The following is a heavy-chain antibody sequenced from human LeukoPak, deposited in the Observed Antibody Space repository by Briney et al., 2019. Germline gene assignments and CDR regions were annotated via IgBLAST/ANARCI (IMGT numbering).Heavy chain of an antibody. CDR3: ARAPGGHGMDV. D-gene: IGHD3-16*01. J-gene: IGHJ6*02. CDR1: GGSISSSSYY. CDR2: INHSGST. Sequence: SETLSLTCTVSGGSISSSSYYWSWIRQPPGKGLEWIGEINHSGSTNYNPSLKSRVTISVDTSKNQFSLKLSSVTAADTAVYYCARAPGGHGMDVWGQGTTVTVSS. V-gene: IGHV4-39*07.